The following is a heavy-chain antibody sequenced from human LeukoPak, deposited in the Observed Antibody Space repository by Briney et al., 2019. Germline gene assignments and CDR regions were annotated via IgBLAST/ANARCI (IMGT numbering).Heavy chain of an antibody. CDR1: GFTFSSYA. CDR3: AREYYYGSGSYYGSYYYGMDV. Sequence: GGSLRLSCAASGFTFSSYAMHWVRQAPGKGLEWVAVISYDGSNKYYADSVKGRFTISRDNSKNTLYLQMNSLRAEDTAVYYCAREYYYGSGSYYGSYYYGMDVWGKGTTVTVSS. CDR2: ISYDGSNK. D-gene: IGHD3-10*01. V-gene: IGHV3-30*04. J-gene: IGHJ6*04.